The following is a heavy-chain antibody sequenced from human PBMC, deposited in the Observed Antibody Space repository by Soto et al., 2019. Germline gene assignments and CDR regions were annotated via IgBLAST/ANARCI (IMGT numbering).Heavy chain of an antibody. Sequence: AETFSHTCSVSGASLSLGTDYWGWIRQPPGKGLEWIGNIHYSGSTYYNPSLKSRVNISVDTSKNQFSLKLSSVTAADTAMYYCAFFLYCYGDHRNVHASPTLRAPDL. CDR1: GASLSLGTDY. CDR2: IHYSGST. CDR3: AFFLYCYGDHRNVHASPTLRAPDL. V-gene: IGHV4-39*01. D-gene: IGHD5-18*01. J-gene: IGHJ2*01.